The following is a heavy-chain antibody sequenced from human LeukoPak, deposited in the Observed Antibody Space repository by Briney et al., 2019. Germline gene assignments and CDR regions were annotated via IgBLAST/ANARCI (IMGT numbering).Heavy chain of an antibody. CDR1: GFTFSSYG. CDR2: TRYDGSNK. J-gene: IGHJ4*02. V-gene: IGHV3-30*02. D-gene: IGHD3-22*01. CDR3: AKDSRNYYYDSGGYYYGTSFDY. Sequence: PGGSLRLSCAASGFTFSSYGMHWVRQAPGKGLEWEAFTRYDGSNKYYGDSVKGRFTISRDNSKNTLYLQMNSLRAEDTAVYYCAKDSRNYYYDSGGYYYGTSFDYWGQGTLVTVSS.